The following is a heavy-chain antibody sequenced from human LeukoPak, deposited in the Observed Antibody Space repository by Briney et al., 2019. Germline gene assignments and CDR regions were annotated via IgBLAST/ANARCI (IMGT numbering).Heavy chain of an antibody. V-gene: IGHV4-34*01. Sequence: SATLSLTCAVYGGSFSGYYWSWIRQPPGKGLEWIGEINHSGSTNYNPSLKSRVTISVDTSKNQFSLKLSSVTAADTAVYYCARGLVRGVIIRIYFDYWGQGTLVTVSS. CDR3: ARGLVRGVIIRIYFDY. CDR2: INHSGST. J-gene: IGHJ4*02. D-gene: IGHD3-10*01. CDR1: GGSFSGYY.